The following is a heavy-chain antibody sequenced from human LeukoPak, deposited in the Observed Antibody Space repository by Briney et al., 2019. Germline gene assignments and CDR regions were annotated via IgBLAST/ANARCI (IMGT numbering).Heavy chain of an antibody. Sequence: GGSLRLSCAASGFTFSSYAMSWVRQAPGKGLEWVSAISGSGGSTYYADSVKGLFTISRDNSKNTLYLQMNSLRAEDTAVYYCAKDPTVDDAFDIWGQGTMVTVSS. J-gene: IGHJ3*02. CDR2: ISGSGGST. V-gene: IGHV3-23*01. D-gene: IGHD4-23*01. CDR3: AKDPTVDDAFDI. CDR1: GFTFSSYA.